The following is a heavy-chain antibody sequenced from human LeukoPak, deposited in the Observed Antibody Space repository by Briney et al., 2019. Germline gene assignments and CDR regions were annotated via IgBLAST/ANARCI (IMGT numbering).Heavy chain of an antibody. CDR2: VSGSGGST. J-gene: IGHJ4*02. CDR3: AKGGDYYGSGSPVDN. Sequence: PGGSLRLSCAASGFTFSNYAMSWVRQAPGKGLEWVSSVSGSGGSTYYADSVKGRFTISRDNSKNTLYLQMIILRAEDTALYYCAKGGDYYGSGSPVDNWGQGTLVTVSS. V-gene: IGHV3-23*01. CDR1: GFTFSNYA. D-gene: IGHD3-10*01.